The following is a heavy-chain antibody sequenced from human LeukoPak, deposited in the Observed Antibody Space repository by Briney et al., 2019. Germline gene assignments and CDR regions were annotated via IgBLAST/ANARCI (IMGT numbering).Heavy chain of an antibody. V-gene: IGHV1-18*01. CDR1: GYTFTSYG. D-gene: IGHD3-10*01. J-gene: IGHJ5*02. CDR3: ARSGPNYYGSGSPTFYNWFDP. CDR2: ISAYNGNT. Sequence: GASVKVSCKASGYTFTSYGISWVRQAPGQGLEWMGWISAYNGNTNYAQKLQGRVTMTTDTSTSTAYMELRSLRSDDTAVYYCARSGPNYYGSGSPTFYNWFDPWGQGTLVTVSS.